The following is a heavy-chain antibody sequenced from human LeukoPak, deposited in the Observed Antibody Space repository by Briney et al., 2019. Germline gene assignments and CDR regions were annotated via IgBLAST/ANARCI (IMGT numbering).Heavy chain of an antibody. CDR3: ARDADYYDSSGYYYVAGDWFDP. CDR2: IYYSGST. D-gene: IGHD3-22*01. Sequence: SETLSLTCTVSGGSSSSSSYYWGWIRQPPGKGLEWIGSIYYSGSTYYNPSLKSRVTISVDTSKNQFSLKLSSVTAADTAVYYCARDADYYDSSGYYYVAGDWFDPWGQGTLVTVSS. V-gene: IGHV4-39*02. J-gene: IGHJ5*02. CDR1: GGSSSSSSYY.